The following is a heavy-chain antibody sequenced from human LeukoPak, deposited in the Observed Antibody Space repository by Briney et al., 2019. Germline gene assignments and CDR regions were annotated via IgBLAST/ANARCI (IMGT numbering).Heavy chain of an antibody. Sequence: GGYLRLYCAASGFTVSSYAKSWVRQPPGKGLAGVSPISGSGDSTYYADSVKGRFTISRDNSKNTLYLQMNSLRAEDTAVYYCAKHRGMVRGVTYGSDYWGQGTLVTVSS. V-gene: IGHV3-23*01. J-gene: IGHJ4*02. D-gene: IGHD3-10*01. CDR2: ISGSGDST. CDR1: GFTVSSYA. CDR3: AKHRGMVRGVTYGSDY.